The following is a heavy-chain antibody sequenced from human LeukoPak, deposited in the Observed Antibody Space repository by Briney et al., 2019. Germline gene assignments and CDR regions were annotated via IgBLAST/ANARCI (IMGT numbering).Heavy chain of an antibody. Sequence: PGGSLRLSCAASGFTFSSYWMSWVRQAPGKGLEWVANIKQDGSEKYYVDSVKGRFTISRDNAKNSLYLQMNSLRAEDTAVYYCARDRPTRSGSGSYPAPLAYWGQGTLVTVSS. CDR2: IKQDGSEK. CDR3: ARDRPTRSGSGSYPAPLAY. J-gene: IGHJ4*02. D-gene: IGHD1-26*01. CDR1: GFTFSSYW. V-gene: IGHV3-7*01.